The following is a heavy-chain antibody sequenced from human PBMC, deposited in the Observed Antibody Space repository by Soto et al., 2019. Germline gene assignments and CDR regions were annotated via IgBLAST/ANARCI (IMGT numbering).Heavy chain of an antibody. CDR3: ATGRKWEHSYGMDV. CDR1: GFPLSGDG. J-gene: IGHJ6*02. V-gene: IGHV3-30*03. CDR2: TSYDGKDK. Sequence: WGASGFPLSGDGRHWVRKAPGMGLEWVALTSYDGKDKNYGDSVKGRFTITRDDSKNTLYLQMDSLRHEDTAKYYCATGRKWEHSYGMDVWGQG. D-gene: IGHD1-26*01.